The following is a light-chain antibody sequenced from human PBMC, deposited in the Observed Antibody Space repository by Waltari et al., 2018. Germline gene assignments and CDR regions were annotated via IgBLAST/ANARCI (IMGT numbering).Light chain of an antibody. V-gene: IGKV3-20*01. J-gene: IGKJ2*01. Sequence: EIVLTQSPGTLSLSPGERATLSCRASQSVSSSYLAWYQQKPGQALKLLIYWASTRDSGVPDRFSGSGSETDFTLTISSLQAEDVAVYHCHQYFAPPYTFGRGTKLEIK. CDR1: QSVSSSY. CDR2: WAS. CDR3: HQYFAPPYT.